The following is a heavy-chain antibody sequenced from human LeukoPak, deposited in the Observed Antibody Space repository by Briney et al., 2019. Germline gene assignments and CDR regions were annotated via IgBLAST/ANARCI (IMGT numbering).Heavy chain of an antibody. CDR2: ISGSGGST. V-gene: IGHV3-23*01. Sequence: GGSLRLSCAASGFTFSSYAMSWVRQAPGKGLEWVSGISGSGGSTNYADSVKGRFTISRDKSKNTLYLQMNSLRAEDTAVYHCAKVRAWVVPAAYNWFDPWGQGTLVTVSS. CDR3: AKVRAWVVPAAYNWFDP. D-gene: IGHD2-2*01. CDR1: GFTFSSYA. J-gene: IGHJ5*02.